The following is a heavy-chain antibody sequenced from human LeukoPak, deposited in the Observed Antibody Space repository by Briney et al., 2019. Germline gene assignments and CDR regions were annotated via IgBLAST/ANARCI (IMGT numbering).Heavy chain of an antibody. V-gene: IGHV4-34*01. CDR1: SGSISGYY. J-gene: IGHJ3*02. CDR3: ARGSPYYDFWSGYHRDAFDI. D-gene: IGHD3-3*01. Sequence: SETLSFTCAVYSGSISGYYWSRISQPPGKGLEWISEINHTGSTNYHPSLTSRATISVDRTKNAFPLKLSSVTAADTAVYYYARGSPYYDFWSGYHRDAFDIWGQGTIVTVSS. CDR2: INHTGST.